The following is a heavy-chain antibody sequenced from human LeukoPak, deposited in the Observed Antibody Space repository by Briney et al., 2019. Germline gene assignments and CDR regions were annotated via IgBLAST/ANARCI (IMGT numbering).Heavy chain of an antibody. J-gene: IGHJ4*02. CDR1: GFTFSSNW. Sequence: GGSLRLSCAASGFTFSSNWMHWVRQAPGKGLVWVSRINEDGSTTNYADSVKGRSTIFRDNAKNTLYLQMNSLRAEDTAVYYCAKDLEVLDYWGQGTLVTVSS. CDR2: INEDGSTT. D-gene: IGHD1-1*01. CDR3: AKDLEVLDY. V-gene: IGHV3-74*01.